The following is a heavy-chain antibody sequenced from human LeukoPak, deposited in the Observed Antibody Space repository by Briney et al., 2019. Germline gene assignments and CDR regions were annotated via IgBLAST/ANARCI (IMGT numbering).Heavy chain of an antibody. J-gene: IGHJ3*02. CDR3: ARSRIVGAQDAFDI. V-gene: IGHV4-34*01. CDR1: GGSFSGYY. Sequence: ASETLSLTCAVYGGSFSGYYWSWIRQPPGKGLEWIGEINHSGSTNYNPSLKSRVTISVDTSKNQFSLKLSSVTAADTAVYYCARSRIVGAQDAFDIWGQGTMVTVSS. CDR2: INHSGST. D-gene: IGHD1-26*01.